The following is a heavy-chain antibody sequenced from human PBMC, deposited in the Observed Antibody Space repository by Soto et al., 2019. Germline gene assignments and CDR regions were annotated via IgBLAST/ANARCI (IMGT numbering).Heavy chain of an antibody. CDR1: GDSVSSHSAA. V-gene: IGHV6-1*01. CDR3: ARGKGLAVAVWFDP. D-gene: IGHD6-19*01. J-gene: IGHJ5*02. Sequence: SQTLSLTCAISGDSVSSHSAAWNWIRQSPSRGLEWLGRTYYRSKWYNDYAVSVKSRITINPDTSKNQFSLQLNSVTPEDTAVYYCARGKGLAVAVWFDPWGQGTLVTVSS. CDR2: TYYRSKWYN.